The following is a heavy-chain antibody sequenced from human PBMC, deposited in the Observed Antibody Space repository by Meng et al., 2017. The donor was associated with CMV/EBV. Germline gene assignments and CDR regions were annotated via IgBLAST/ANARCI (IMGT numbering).Heavy chain of an antibody. V-gene: IGHV4-34*01. J-gene: IGHJ5*02. D-gene: IGHD3-3*01. CDR2: INNSGST. Sequence: VYGGSLSSYYWSRIGQPAGKGLEWIGEINNSGSTNYNASLKSRVTISVDTSKNQFSLELTSVTAADTAVYYCARGHDFWSGYYLFDPWGQGTLVTVSS. CDR1: GGSLSSYY. CDR3: ARGHDFWSGYYLFDP.